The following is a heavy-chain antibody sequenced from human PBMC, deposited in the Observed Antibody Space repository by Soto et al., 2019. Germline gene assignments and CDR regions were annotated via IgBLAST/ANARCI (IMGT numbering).Heavy chain of an antibody. CDR3: ARAAGTMVRGVQDYYYYYMDV. D-gene: IGHD3-10*01. CDR1: GFTFSSYS. CDR2: ISSSSSYI. J-gene: IGHJ6*03. Sequence: EVQLVESGGGLVKPGGSLRLSCAASGFTFSSYSMNWVRQAPGKGLEWVSSISSSSSYIYYADSVKGRFTISRDNAKNLLDLEMNSLRGEDKAVYYCARAAGTMVRGVQDYYYYYMDVWGKGTTVTVSS. V-gene: IGHV3-21*01.